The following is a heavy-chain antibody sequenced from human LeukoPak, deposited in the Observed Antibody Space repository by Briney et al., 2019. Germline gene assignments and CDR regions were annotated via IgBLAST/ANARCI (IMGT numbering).Heavy chain of an antibody. CDR2: ISGSGGST. D-gene: IGHD2-15*01. V-gene: IGHV3-23*01. CDR3: AKDLPRSIVVVVAATGGY. J-gene: IGHJ4*02. Sequence: PGGSLRLSCAASGFAFDTYAMSWVRQAPGKGLEWVSAISGSGGSTYYADSVKGRFTISRDNSKNTLYLQMNSLRAEDTAVYYCAKDLPRSIVVVVAATGGYWGQGTLVTVSS. CDR1: GFAFDTYA.